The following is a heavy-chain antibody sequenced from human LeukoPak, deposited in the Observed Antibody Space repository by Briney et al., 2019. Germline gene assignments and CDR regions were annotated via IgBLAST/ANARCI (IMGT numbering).Heavy chain of an antibody. D-gene: IGHD1-14*01. CDR1: GYSISSGYY. J-gene: IGHJ6*03. V-gene: IGHV4-38-2*02. Sequence: SETLSLTCIVSGYSISSGYYWGWIRQPPGKGLEWIGSIYHSGSSLYNPSLKSRVTISVDRSKNQFSLKLSSVTAADTAVYYCARDLPEGYMDVWGKGTTVTVSS. CDR2: IYHSGSS. CDR3: ARDLPEGYMDV.